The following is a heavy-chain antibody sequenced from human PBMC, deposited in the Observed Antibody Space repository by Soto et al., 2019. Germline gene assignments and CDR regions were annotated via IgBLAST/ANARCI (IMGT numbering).Heavy chain of an antibody. CDR1: GGSISSDDYY. CDR3: AGDRSNSPDYFDY. D-gene: IGHD6-6*01. CDR2: IYYSGRT. V-gene: IGHV4-30-4*01. J-gene: IGHJ4*02. Sequence: SETLSLTCIVSGGSISSDDYYWSWIRQPPGKGLEWVGHIYYSGRTYYNPSLKSRLTISVDTSKNQFSLKLSSVSAADTAVYFCAGDRSNSPDYFDYWGQGTLVTVSS.